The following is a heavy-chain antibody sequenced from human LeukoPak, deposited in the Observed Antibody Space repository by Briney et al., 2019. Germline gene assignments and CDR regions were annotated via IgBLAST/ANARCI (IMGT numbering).Heavy chain of an antibody. D-gene: IGHD1-1*01. CDR3: ARAYNWNDFGY. CDR1: GYTFTSYD. V-gene: IGHV1-8*01. CDR2: MNPNSDNT. Sequence: ASVKVSCKASGYTFTSYDINWVRQATGQGLGWMGWMNPNSDNTGYAQKFQGRVTMTRNTSISTAYMELSSLRSEDTAVYYCARAYNWNDFGYWGQGTLVTVSS. J-gene: IGHJ4*02.